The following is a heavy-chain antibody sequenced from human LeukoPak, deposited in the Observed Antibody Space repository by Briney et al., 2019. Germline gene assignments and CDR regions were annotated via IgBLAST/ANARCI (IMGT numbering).Heavy chain of an antibody. Sequence: PGGSLRLSCAASGFTFSSYGMHWVRQAPGKGLEWVAVIWYDGSNKYYADSVKGRFTISRDNSKNTLYLQMNSLRAEDTAVYYCARADVGDYDILTSPDYYYYYGMDVWGQGTTVTVSS. D-gene: IGHD3-9*01. CDR3: ARADVGDYDILTSPDYYYYYGMDV. V-gene: IGHV3-33*01. J-gene: IGHJ6*02. CDR1: GFTFSSYG. CDR2: IWYDGSNK.